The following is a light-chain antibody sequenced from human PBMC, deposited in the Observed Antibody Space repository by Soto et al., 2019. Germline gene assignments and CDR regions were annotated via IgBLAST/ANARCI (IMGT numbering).Light chain of an antibody. CDR1: HNDIGTYDY. V-gene: IGLV2-14*01. Sequence: QSVLTQPTSVSGTPGQSITISCTGNHNDIGTYDYVSWYQQHPGKVPRLLIYGVRNRPPGISSRFFGSKTGLTASLTISRPQAEDEADYYCSSFTSNRLYVFGLGTKVTVL. CDR3: SSFTSNRLYV. CDR2: GVR. J-gene: IGLJ1*01.